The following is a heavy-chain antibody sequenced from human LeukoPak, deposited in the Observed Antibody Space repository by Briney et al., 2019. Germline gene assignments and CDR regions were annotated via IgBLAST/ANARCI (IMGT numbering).Heavy chain of an antibody. CDR3: ANGDIAAAGNYYYYGMDV. V-gene: IGHV3-23*01. J-gene: IGHJ6*02. CDR1: GFTFSSYA. Sequence: PGGSLRLSCAASGFTFSSYAMSWVRQAPGKGLEWVSAISGSGGSTYYADSVKGRFTISRDNSKNTLYLQMNSLRAEDTAVYYCANGDIAAAGNYYYYGMDVWGQGTTATVSS. CDR2: ISGSGGST. D-gene: IGHD6-13*01.